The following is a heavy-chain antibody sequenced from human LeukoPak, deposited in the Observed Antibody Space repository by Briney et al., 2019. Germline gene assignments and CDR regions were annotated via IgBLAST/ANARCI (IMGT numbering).Heavy chain of an antibody. J-gene: IGHJ4*02. CDR1: GFPSSSYA. V-gene: IGHV3-23*01. CDR2: TSSSDAGT. Sequence: PGGSLRLSCAASGFPSSSYAMSWVRQAPGKGLEWVSATSSSDAGTYYADSVRGRFTISRDNSKNTLYLQMNSLRVEDAAVYYCARAPVTSCRGAYCYPFDYWGQGTLVTVSS. CDR3: ARAPVTSCRGAYCYPFDY. D-gene: IGHD2-21*01.